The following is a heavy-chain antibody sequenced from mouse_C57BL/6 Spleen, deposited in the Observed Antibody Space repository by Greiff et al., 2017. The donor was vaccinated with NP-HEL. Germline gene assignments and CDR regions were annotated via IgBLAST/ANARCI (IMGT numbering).Heavy chain of an antibody. CDR1: GYTFTSYW. J-gene: IGHJ1*03. CDR3: ARSAIYYDYDRGYWYFDV. D-gene: IGHD2-4*01. V-gene: IGHV1-53*01. Sequence: QVQLQQPGTELVKPGASVKLSCKASGYTFTSYWMHWVKQRPGQGLEWIGNINPSNGGTNYNEKFKSKATLTVDKSSSTAYMQLSSLTSEDSAVYYCARSAIYYDYDRGYWYFDVWGTGTTVTVSS. CDR2: INPSNGGT.